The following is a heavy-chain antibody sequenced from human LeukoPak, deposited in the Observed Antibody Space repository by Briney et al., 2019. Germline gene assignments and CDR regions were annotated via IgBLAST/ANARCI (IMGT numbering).Heavy chain of an antibody. J-gene: IGHJ6*03. V-gene: IGHV3-73*01. CDR2: IRSKANSYAT. CDR1: GFTFSGSA. Sequence: GGSLRLSCAASGFTFSGSAMHWVRQASGKGLEWVGRIRSKANSYATAYAASVKGRFTISRDDSKNTAYLQMNSLKTEDTAVYYCTRHFYPSDYYYYMDVWGKGTTVTVSS. D-gene: IGHD2/OR15-2a*01. CDR3: TRHFYPSDYYYYMDV.